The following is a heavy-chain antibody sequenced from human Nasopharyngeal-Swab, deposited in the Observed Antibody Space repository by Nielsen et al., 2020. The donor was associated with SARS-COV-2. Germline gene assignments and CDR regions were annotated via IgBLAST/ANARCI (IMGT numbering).Heavy chain of an antibody. V-gene: IGHV3-53*01. CDR1: GLTVSSTY. Sequence: GESLKISCAVSGLTVSSTYMSWVRQAPGKGLEWVSVTEIGGTTHYADSVKGRFSISRDSSTNTLYLQMNNVRAEDTAVYYCARDLGGGYCTTTNCPGSWGRGTLVTVSS. D-gene: IGHD2-2*01. CDR2: TEIGGTT. CDR3: ARDLGGGYCTTTNCPGS. J-gene: IGHJ1*01.